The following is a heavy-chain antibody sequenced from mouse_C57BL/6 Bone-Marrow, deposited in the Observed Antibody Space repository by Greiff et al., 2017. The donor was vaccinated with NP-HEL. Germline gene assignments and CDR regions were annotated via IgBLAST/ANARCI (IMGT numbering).Heavy chain of an antibody. Sequence: EVQLQQSGPELVKPGASVKISCKASGYTFTDYYMNWVKQSHGKSLEWIGDINPNNGGTSYNQKFKGKATLTVDTSSSTAYMELRRLTSEDSAVYYWARGGEYGGQGNTITVTA. CDR1: GYTFTDYY. CDR3: ARGGEY. V-gene: IGHV1-26*01. J-gene: IGHJ2*01. CDR2: INPNNGGT.